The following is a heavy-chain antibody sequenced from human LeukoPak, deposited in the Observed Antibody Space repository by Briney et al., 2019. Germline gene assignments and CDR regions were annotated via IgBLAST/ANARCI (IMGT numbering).Heavy chain of an antibody. J-gene: IGHJ6*03. D-gene: IGHD5-18*01. CDR2: ISSGSTI. CDR3: ARVGYSYGYYYYYMDV. V-gene: IGHV3-48*03. CDR1: GFTFSSYE. Sequence: PGGSLRLSCAASGFTFSSYEMNWVRQAPGKGLEWVSYISSGSTIYYADSVKGRFTISRDNAKNSLYLQMNSLRAEDTAVYYCARVGYSYGYYYYYMDVWGKGTTVTVSS.